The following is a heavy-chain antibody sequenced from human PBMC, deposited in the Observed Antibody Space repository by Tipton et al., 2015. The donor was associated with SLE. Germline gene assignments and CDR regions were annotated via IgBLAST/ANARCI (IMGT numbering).Heavy chain of an antibody. J-gene: IGHJ5*02. Sequence: TLSLTCTVSGGSISSGYYFWSWIRQPAGKGLEWIGCIYVSGVTNYNPSLKSRSSISIDTSKNQFSLKLSAAAAADTAVYYCAKDSGDYDFGQDPWGRGTLVTVSS. V-gene: IGHV4-61*02. CDR3: AKDSGDYDFGQDP. CDR2: IYVSGVT. CDR1: GGSISSGYYF. D-gene: IGHD3-3*01.